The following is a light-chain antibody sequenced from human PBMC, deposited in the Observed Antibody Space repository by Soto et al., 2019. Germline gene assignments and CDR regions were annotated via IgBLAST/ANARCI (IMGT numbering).Light chain of an antibody. Sequence: EIVLTQSPATLSLSPGERATLSCRASQSVSSYLAWYQQKPGQAPRLLIYDASNRATGIPARFSGSGSGTDLTLTISRLEHEDFAVYYCQKRSNWPTFGGGTKVEIK. CDR3: QKRSNWPT. V-gene: IGKV3-11*01. J-gene: IGKJ4*02. CDR2: DAS. CDR1: QSVSSY.